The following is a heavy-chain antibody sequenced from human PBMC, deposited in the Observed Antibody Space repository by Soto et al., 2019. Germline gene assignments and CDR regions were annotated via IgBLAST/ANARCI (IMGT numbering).Heavy chain of an antibody. Sequence: GGSLRLSCAASGFTFSDYYMSWIRQAPGKGLEWVSYISSSSSYTNYADSVKGRFTISRDNAKNSLYLQMNSLRAEDTAVYYCARDVTMVRGPPPPMDVWGQGTTVTVSS. CDR1: GFTFSDYY. CDR3: ARDVTMVRGPPPPMDV. CDR2: ISSSSSYT. V-gene: IGHV3-11*06. D-gene: IGHD3-10*01. J-gene: IGHJ6*02.